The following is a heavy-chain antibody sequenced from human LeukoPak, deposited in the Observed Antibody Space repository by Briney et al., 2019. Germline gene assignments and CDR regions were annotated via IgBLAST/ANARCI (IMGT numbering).Heavy chain of an antibody. V-gene: IGHV4-59*01. Sequence: PSETLSLTCTVSGGSISSYYWSWIRQPPGKGLKWIGYIYYSGSTNHNPSLKSRVTISVDTSKNQFSLKLSSVTAADTAVYYCARDSGSLGYAFDIWGQGTMVTVSS. CDR2: IYYSGST. D-gene: IGHD1-26*01. CDR3: ARDSGSLGYAFDI. J-gene: IGHJ3*02. CDR1: GGSISSYY.